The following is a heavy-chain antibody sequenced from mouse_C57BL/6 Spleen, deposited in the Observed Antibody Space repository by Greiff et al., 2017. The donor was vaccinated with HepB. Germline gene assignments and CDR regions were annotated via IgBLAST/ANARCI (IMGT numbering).Heavy chain of an antibody. V-gene: IGHV5-17*01. Sequence: EVQREEEGGGGGKKGGLLKGNGGAAGGALREEGRRGVGEAPEKGLEWVAYISSGSSTIYYADTVKGRFTISRDNAKNTLFLQMTSLRSEDTAMYYCARLGRGGENYFDYWGQGTTLTVSS. D-gene: IGHD4-1*01. CDR2: ISSGSSTI. J-gene: IGHJ2*01. CDR3: ARLGRGGENYFDY. CDR1: GGALREEG.